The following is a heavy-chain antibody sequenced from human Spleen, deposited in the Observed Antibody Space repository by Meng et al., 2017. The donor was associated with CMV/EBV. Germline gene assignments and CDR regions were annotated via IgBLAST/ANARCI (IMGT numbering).Heavy chain of an antibody. CDR2: INGDGSST. D-gene: IGHD3-10*01. CDR1: GFTFGNFW. Sequence: GESLKISCAASGFTFGNFWMHWVRQAPGKGLVWVSRINGDGSSTNYADSVKGRFTVSRDNAKNTLYLQMNSLRAEDTAVYYCARDKLWLTYWGQGTLVTGSS. V-gene: IGHV3-74*01. J-gene: IGHJ4*02. CDR3: ARDKLWLTY.